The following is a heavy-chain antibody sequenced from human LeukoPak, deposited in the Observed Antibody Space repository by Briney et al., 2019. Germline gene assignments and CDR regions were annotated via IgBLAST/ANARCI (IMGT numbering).Heavy chain of an antibody. Sequence: SETLSLTCTVSGGSISSSSYYWGWIRQPPGKGLEWIGSIYYSGSTYYNPSLKSRVTISVDTSKNQFSLKLSSVTAAGTAVYYCASKRIVATIYDYWGQGTLVTVSS. J-gene: IGHJ4*02. CDR3: ASKRIVATIYDY. V-gene: IGHV4-39*01. CDR1: GGSISSSSYY. CDR2: IYYSGST. D-gene: IGHD5-12*01.